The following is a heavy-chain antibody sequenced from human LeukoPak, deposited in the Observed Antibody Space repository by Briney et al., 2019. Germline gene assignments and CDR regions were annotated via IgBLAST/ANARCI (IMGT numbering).Heavy chain of an antibody. CDR1: GFTFSSYA. J-gene: IGHJ4*02. CDR2: ISGSGGST. Sequence: PGGSLRLSCAASGFTFSSYAMSWVRQAPGKGLEWVSAISGSGGSTYYADSVKGRFTISRDNSKNTLYLQMYSLRAEDTAVYYCAKDLRMATIVPYYFDYWGQGTLVTVSS. CDR3: AKDLRMATIVPYYFDY. D-gene: IGHD5-24*01. V-gene: IGHV3-23*01.